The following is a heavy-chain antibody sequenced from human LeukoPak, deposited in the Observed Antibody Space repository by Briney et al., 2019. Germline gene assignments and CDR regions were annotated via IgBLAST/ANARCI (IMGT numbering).Heavy chain of an antibody. D-gene: IGHD3-9*01. CDR3: ASNPTYYDILTGYYNVLWFDP. V-gene: IGHV1-2*02. CDR2: INPNSGGT. Sequence: ASVKVSCKASGYTFTNYAMNWVRQAPGQGLEWMGWINPNSGGTNYAQKFQGRVTMTRDTSISTAYMELSRLRSDDTAVYYCASNPTYYDILTGYYNVLWFDPWGQGTLVTVSS. CDR1: GYTFTNYA. J-gene: IGHJ5*02.